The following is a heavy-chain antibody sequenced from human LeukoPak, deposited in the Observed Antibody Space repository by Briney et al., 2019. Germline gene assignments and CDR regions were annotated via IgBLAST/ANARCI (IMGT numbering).Heavy chain of an antibody. D-gene: IGHD3-10*01. CDR3: AKAPYGSGSYYVSL. CDR2: IRGAADIT. CDR1: GITFSSYG. V-gene: IGHV3-23*01. J-gene: IGHJ4*02. Sequence: SGGSLRLSCVASGITFSSYGMSWVRQAPGKGLEWVSAIRGAADITDYADSVKGRFTISRDNSKNMLCLQMSSLRAEDTAIYYCAKAPYGSGSYYVSLWGQGTLVTVSS.